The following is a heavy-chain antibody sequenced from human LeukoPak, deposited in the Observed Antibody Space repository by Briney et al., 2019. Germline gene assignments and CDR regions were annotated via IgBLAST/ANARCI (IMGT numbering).Heavy chain of an antibody. V-gene: IGHV4-59*08. CDR2: IYYSGST. CDR1: GGSNSSYY. D-gene: IGHD3-9*01. CDR3: AGHNYDILTGYSTPTY. Sequence: SETLSLTCSVSGGSNSSYYWSWIRQPPGKGLEWIGYIYYSGSTNYNPSLKSRVTISVDTSKNQFSLKLSSVTAADTAVYYCAGHNYDILTGYSTPTYWGQGTLVTVSS. J-gene: IGHJ4*02.